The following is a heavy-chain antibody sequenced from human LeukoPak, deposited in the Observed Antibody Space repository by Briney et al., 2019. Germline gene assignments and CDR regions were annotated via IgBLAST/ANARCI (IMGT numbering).Heavy chain of an antibody. J-gene: IGHJ4*02. CDR2: IKQDGSEK. Sequence: GVLRLSCAASGFTFSSYWMSWVRQAPGKGLDWVANIKQDGSEKYYVDSVKGRITISRDNAKNSLFLQMNSLRAEDTAVYYCARERLWFGESQSGSFDYWGQGTLVTVSS. V-gene: IGHV3-7*01. CDR3: ARERLWFGESQSGSFDY. D-gene: IGHD3-10*01. CDR1: GFTFSSYW.